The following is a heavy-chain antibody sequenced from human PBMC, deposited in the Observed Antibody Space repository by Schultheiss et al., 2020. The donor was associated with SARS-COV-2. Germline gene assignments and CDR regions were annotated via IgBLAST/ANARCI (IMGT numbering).Heavy chain of an antibody. CDR1: GFTFTSSA. J-gene: IGHJ6*02. D-gene: IGHD2-15*01. CDR3: ARGYCSGGSCQDGGYYYGMDV. V-gene: IGHV1-58*01. CDR2: IVVGSGNT. Sequence: SVKVSCKASGFTFTSSAVQWVRQARGQRLEWIGWIVVGSGNTNYAQKFQERVTITRDMSTSTAYMELSRLRSDDTAVYYCARGYCSGGSCQDGGYYYGMDVWGQGTTVTVSS.